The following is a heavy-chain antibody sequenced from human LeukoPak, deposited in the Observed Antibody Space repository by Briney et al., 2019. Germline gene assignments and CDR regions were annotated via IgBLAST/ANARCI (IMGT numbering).Heavy chain of an antibody. CDR3: ARGWLRLDSFYYYYMDV. Sequence: SETLSLTCTVSGYSISSGYYWGWIRQPPGKGLEWIGSIYHSGSTYYNPSLKSRVTISVDTSKNQFSLKMRSVTAADTAVYYCARGWLRLDSFYYYYMDVWGKGTTVTVSS. D-gene: IGHD5-12*01. J-gene: IGHJ6*03. CDR1: GYSISSGYY. V-gene: IGHV4-38-2*02. CDR2: IYHSGST.